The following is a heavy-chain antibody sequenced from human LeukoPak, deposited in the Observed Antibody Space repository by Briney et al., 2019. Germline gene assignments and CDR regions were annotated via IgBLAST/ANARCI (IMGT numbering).Heavy chain of an antibody. CDR1: GYTFTSYA. Sequence: ASVKVSCKASGYTFTSYAMNWVRQAPGQGLEWMGGIIPIFGTANYAQKFQGRVTITTDESTSTAYMELSSLRSEDTAVYYCARDAGGSYYGGYYYYMDVWGKGTTVTVSS. D-gene: IGHD1-26*01. V-gene: IGHV1-69*05. J-gene: IGHJ6*03. CDR2: IIPIFGTA. CDR3: ARDAGGSYYGGYYYYMDV.